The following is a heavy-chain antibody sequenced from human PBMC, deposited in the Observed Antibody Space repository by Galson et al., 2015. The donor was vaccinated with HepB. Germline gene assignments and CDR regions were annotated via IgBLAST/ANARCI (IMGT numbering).Heavy chain of an antibody. CDR3: ARSPTSGSAWYVDL. J-gene: IGHJ2*01. V-gene: IGHV4-59*08. D-gene: IGHD3-10*01. CDR1: GGSISSYY. CDR2: IYYSGST. Sequence: QVQLQESGPGLVKPSETLSLTCTVSGGSISSYYWSWIRQSPGKGLEWIGCIYYSGSTDYNPSLKSRVTLSVDTSKDQYSLKLSSVTAADTAVYYCARSPTSGSAWYVDLWGRGTLVTVSS.